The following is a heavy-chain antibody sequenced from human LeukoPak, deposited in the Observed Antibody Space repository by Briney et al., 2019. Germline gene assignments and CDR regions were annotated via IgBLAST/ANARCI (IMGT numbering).Heavy chain of an antibody. CDR1: GDPISSKNW. CDR2: IYHTGST. J-gene: IGHJ4*02. CDR3: TRAPPYGSGWSKGVLDY. D-gene: IGHD6-19*01. V-gene: IGHV4-4*02. Sequence: SETLSLTCAVSGDPISSKNWWSWVRQPPGKGLEWIGEIYHTGSTNYNPSLKSRVTISVDKSKNQFSLKMSSVTAADTAVYYCTRAPPYGSGWSKGVLDYWGQGTLVTVSS.